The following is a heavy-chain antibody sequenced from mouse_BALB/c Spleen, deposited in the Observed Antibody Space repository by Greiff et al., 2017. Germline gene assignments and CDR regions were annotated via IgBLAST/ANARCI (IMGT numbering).Heavy chain of an antibody. J-gene: IGHJ2*01. D-gene: IGHD2-3*01. CDR2: ISDGGSYT. Sequence: EVKLMESGGGLVKPGGSLKLSCAASGFTFSDYYMYWVRQTPEKRLEWVATISDGGSYTYYPDSVKGRFTISRDNAKNNLYLQMSSLKSEDTAMYYCARAEDDGYYVDYWGQGTTLTVSS. CDR1: GFTFSDYY. CDR3: ARAEDDGYYVDY. V-gene: IGHV5-4*02.